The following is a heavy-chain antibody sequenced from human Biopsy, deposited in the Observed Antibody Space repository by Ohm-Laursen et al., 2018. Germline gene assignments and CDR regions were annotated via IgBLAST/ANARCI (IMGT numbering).Heavy chain of an antibody. CDR1: GFTFSSYA. V-gene: IGHV3-23*01. Sequence: SLRLSCTASGFTFSSYAMTWVRQAPGKGLEWVSVINTSGGSTHYAVSVKGRFTISRDNSKNTLYLRMNSLRAEDTAVYYCAKPADSYGSEFYFDYWGQGTLVTFSS. D-gene: IGHD4-17*01. J-gene: IGHJ4*02. CDR2: INTSGGST. CDR3: AKPADSYGSEFYFDY.